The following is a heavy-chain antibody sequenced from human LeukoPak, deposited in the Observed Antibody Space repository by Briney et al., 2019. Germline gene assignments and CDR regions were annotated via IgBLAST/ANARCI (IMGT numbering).Heavy chain of an antibody. D-gene: IGHD6-19*01. CDR1: GGSISSSSYY. V-gene: IGHV4-39*01. Sequence: PSETLSLTCTVSGGSISSSSYYWGWIRQPPGKGLEWIGSIYYSGSTYYNPSLKSRVTISVDTSKNQFSLKLSSVTAADTAVYYCASYSSGWSELDYWGQATLVTVSS. CDR2: IYYSGST. J-gene: IGHJ4*02. CDR3: ASYSSGWSELDY.